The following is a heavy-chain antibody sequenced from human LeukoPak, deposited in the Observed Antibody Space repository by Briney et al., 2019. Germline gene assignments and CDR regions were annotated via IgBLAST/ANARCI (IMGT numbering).Heavy chain of an antibody. J-gene: IGHJ5*02. Sequence: GGSLRLSCAASGFTFSSYAMSWVRQAPGKGLESVSAISGSGGSTYYADSVKGRFTISRDNSKNTLYLQMNSLRAEDTAVYYCARSIVGATPFDPWGQGTLVTVSS. CDR3: ARSIVGATPFDP. CDR1: GFTFSSYA. CDR2: ISGSGGST. D-gene: IGHD1-26*01. V-gene: IGHV3-23*01.